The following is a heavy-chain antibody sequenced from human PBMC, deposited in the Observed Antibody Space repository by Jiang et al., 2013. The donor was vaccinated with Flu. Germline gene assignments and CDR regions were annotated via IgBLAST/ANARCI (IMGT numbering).Heavy chain of an antibody. CDR2: ISGTGGTT. D-gene: IGHD4-17*01. V-gene: IGHV3-23*01. Sequence: LVKPGGSLRLSCAASGFTFSSYAMSWVRQAPGKGLEWVSTISGTGGTTYDADSVRGRFIISRDNSKNTLSLQMSSLRAEDTAVYYCARMGPQSKTVTIHYFDCWGQGTLVTVSS. CDR1: GFTFSSYA. CDR3: ARMGPQSKTVTIHYFDC. J-gene: IGHJ4*02.